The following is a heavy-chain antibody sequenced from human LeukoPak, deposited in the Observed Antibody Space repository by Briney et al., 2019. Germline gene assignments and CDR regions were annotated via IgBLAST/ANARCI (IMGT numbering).Heavy chain of an antibody. CDR1: GYTFTGYY. CDR2: INPNSGGT. J-gene: IGHJ5*02. CDR3: AREKLSSNWFDP. D-gene: IGHD1-1*01. Sequence: PSVKVSCKASGYTFTGYYMHWVRQAPGQGLEWMGWINPNSGGTNYAQKFQGRVTMTRDTSISTAYMELSRLRSDDTAVYYRAREKLSSNWFDPWGQGTLVTVSS. V-gene: IGHV1-2*02.